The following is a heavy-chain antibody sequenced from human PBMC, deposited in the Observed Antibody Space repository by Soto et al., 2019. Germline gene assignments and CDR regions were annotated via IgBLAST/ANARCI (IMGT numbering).Heavy chain of an antibody. Sequence: ASVKVSCKASGYTFTSYYMHWVRQAPGQGLEWMGIVNPSGGSTSYAQKFQGRVTMTRDTSTSTVYMELSSLRSEDTAVYYCASSRPLLRRVFDYWGQGTLVTVSS. V-gene: IGHV1-46*01. J-gene: IGHJ4*02. CDR2: VNPSGGST. CDR3: ASSRPLLRRVFDY. CDR1: GYTFTSYY. D-gene: IGHD3-22*01.